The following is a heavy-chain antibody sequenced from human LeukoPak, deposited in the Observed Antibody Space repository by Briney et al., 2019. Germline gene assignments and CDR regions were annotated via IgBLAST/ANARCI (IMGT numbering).Heavy chain of an antibody. CDR3: AKAYYGSGSHGWFDY. V-gene: IGHV3-23*01. CDR2: ISGSGART. Sequence: PGGSLRLSCAVSGFTFSNYAMSWVRQAPGKGLEWVSAISGSGARTYYADSVKGRFTISRDNSKNTLYLQMNSLRAEDTAVYYCAKAYYGSGSHGWFDYWGQGTLVTVSS. CDR1: GFTFSNYA. D-gene: IGHD3-10*01. J-gene: IGHJ4*02.